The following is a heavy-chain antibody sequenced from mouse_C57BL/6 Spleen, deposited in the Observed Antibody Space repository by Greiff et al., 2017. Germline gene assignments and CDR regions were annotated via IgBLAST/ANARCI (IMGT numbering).Heavy chain of an antibody. D-gene: IGHD2-10*01. Sequence: VQLQQPGAELVIPGASVKLSCKASGYTFTSYWLHWVKQRPGQCLEWIGEIDPSDSYPNSNQKFKGTSTLTVDQSSSTAYMQLSSLTSEDSAVYYCARTYYGYFDVWGTGTTVTVSS. CDR3: ARTYYGYFDV. CDR1: GYTFTSYW. J-gene: IGHJ1*03. CDR2: IDPSDSYP. V-gene: IGHV1-69*01.